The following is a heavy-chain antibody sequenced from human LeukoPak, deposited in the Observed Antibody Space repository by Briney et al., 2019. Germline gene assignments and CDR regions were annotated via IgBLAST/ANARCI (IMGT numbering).Heavy chain of an antibody. J-gene: IGHJ4*02. CDR1: GFTFSSYA. Sequence: GGSLRLSCAASGFTFSSYAMSWVRQAPGKGLEGVSAISGSGGSTYYADSVKGRFTISRDNSKNTLYLQMNSLRAEDTAVYYCAKDLGSSWYLGYFDYWGQGTLVTVSS. D-gene: IGHD6-13*01. V-gene: IGHV3-23*01. CDR3: AKDLGSSWYLGYFDY. CDR2: ISGSGGST.